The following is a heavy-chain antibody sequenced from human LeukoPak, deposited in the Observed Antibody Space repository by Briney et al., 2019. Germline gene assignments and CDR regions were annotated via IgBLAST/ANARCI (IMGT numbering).Heavy chain of an antibody. Sequence: GGSLRLSCAASGFTFSGYAMSWVRQAPGKGLEWVSAISGSGGSTYYADSVKGRFTISRDNSKNTLYLQMNSLRAEDTAVYYCATFKIIVVVPAARHNWFDPWGQGTLVTVSS. V-gene: IGHV3-23*01. J-gene: IGHJ5*02. CDR1: GFTFSGYA. CDR3: ATFKIIVVVPAARHNWFDP. CDR2: ISGSGGST. D-gene: IGHD2-2*01.